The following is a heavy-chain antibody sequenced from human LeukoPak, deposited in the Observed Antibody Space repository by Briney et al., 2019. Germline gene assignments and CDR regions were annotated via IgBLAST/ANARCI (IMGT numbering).Heavy chain of an antibody. D-gene: IGHD2-2*01. CDR1: GYTFTSYG. V-gene: IGHV1-18*01. Sequence: ASVKVSCKASGYTFTSYGISWVRQAPGQGLEWMGWISAYNGNTNYAQKLQGRVTMTTDTSTSTAYMELRSLRFDDTAVYYCARADCSSTSCYEFDYWGQGTLVTVSS. CDR3: ARADCSSTSCYEFDY. J-gene: IGHJ4*02. CDR2: ISAYNGNT.